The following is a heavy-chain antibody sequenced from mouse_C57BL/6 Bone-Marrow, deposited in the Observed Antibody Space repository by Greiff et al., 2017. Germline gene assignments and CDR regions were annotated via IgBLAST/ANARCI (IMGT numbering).Heavy chain of an antibody. D-gene: IGHD4-1*01. V-gene: IGHV5-6*01. CDR3: VRHPLGAYY. CDR2: ISSGGSYT. Sequence: EVQGVESGGDLVKPGGSLKLSCAASGFTFSSYGMSWVRQTPDKRLEWVATISSGGSYTYYPDSVKGRFTISRDNAKNTLYLQMSSLKSEDTAMYYCVRHPLGAYYWGQGTTLTVSS. J-gene: IGHJ2*01. CDR1: GFTFSSYG.